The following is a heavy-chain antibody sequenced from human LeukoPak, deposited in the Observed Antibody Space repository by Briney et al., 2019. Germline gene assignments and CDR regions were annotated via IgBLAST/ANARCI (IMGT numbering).Heavy chain of an antibody. Sequence: GGPLRLSCAASGFTFSDYYMSWIRQAPGKGLEWVSYISSSGSTIYYADSVKGRFTISRDNAKNSLYLQMNSLRAEDTAVYYCARARYCSSTSCFTPFDYWGQGTLVTVSS. CDR2: ISSSGSTI. V-gene: IGHV3-11*01. CDR3: ARARYCSSTSCFTPFDY. D-gene: IGHD2-2*02. J-gene: IGHJ4*02. CDR1: GFTFSDYY.